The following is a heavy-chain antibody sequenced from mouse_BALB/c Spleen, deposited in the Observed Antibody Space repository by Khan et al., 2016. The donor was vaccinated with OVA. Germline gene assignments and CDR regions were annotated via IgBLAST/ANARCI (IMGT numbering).Heavy chain of an antibody. D-gene: IGHD2-3*01. CDR3: ARAGYSPGFAY. Sequence: VQLKQSGAELVRPGALVKLSCKASGFNIKDYYIHWVKQRPEQGLEWIGWIDPENGNTIYDPKFQGKANITADTSSNTAYLHFSSLSSEDTAVCYCARAGYSPGFAYWGQGTLVTVSA. V-gene: IGHV14-1*02. CDR2: IDPENGNT. CDR1: GFNIKDYY. J-gene: IGHJ3*01.